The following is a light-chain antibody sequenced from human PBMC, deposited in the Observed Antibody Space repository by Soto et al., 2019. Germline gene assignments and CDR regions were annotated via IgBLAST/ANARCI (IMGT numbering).Light chain of an antibody. CDR2: GAS. CDR1: QSVSSN. V-gene: IGKV3-15*01. Sequence: EIVMTQSPATLSVSPGERATFSCRASQSVSSNLAWYQQKPGQAPRLLIYGASIRATGIPARFSGSGSGTDFTLTISRLEPEDFAVYYCQQYSDWPLWTFGQGTKVDI. CDR3: QQYSDWPLWT. J-gene: IGKJ1*01.